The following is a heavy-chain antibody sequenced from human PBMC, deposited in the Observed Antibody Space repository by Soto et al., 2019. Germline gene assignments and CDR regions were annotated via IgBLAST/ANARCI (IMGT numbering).Heavy chain of an antibody. CDR3: ARGGGIAARPVHAPFDY. CDR1: GGTFSSYA. Sequence: QVQLVQSGAEVKKPGSSVKVSCKASGGTFSSYAISWVRQAPGQGLEWLGGLIPIFGTANYAQKFQGRVTITADESTCTAYMELSSLISEDTAVHYCARGGGIAARPVHAPFDYWGQGTLVTVSP. CDR2: LIPIFGTA. D-gene: IGHD6-6*01. J-gene: IGHJ4*02. V-gene: IGHV1-69*01.